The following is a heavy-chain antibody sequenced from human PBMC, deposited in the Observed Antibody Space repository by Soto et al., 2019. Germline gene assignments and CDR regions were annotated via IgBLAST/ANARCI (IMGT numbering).Heavy chain of an antibody. CDR3: ARGRITIFGVVNYYYGMGV. D-gene: IGHD3-3*01. CDR2: IYYSGST. Sequence: TLSLTCAVYGGSFSGYYWSWIRQPPGKGLEWIGYIYYSGSTNYNPSLKSRATISVDTSKNQFSLRLSSVSAADTAVYYCARGRITIFGVVNYYYGMGVWGQGTTVTVSS. CDR1: GGSFSGYY. J-gene: IGHJ6*02. V-gene: IGHV4-59*01.